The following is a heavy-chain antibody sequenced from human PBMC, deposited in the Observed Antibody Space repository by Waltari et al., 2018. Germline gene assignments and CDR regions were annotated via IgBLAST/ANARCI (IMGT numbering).Heavy chain of an antibody. V-gene: IGHV1-3*01. Sequence: QVQLVQSGAEVKKPGASVKVSCKASGYTFTSYAMHWVRQAPGQRLGWMGWINAGNGNTKYSQKFQGRVTITRDTSASTAYMELSSLRSEDTAVYYCARDPLRYFDWPPRHYYYGMDVWGQGTTVTVSS. CDR3: ARDPLRYFDWPPRHYYYGMDV. J-gene: IGHJ6*02. CDR2: INAGNGNT. D-gene: IGHD3-9*01. CDR1: GYTFTSYA.